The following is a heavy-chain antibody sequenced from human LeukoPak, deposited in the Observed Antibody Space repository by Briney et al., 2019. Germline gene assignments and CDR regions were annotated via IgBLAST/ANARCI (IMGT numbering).Heavy chain of an antibody. Sequence: ASVKVSCKASGYTFTGYYMHWVRQAPGQGLEWMGRINSNSGGTNYVQNFQGRVTMTRDTSINTVYMEVSGLTSDDTAVYYCARGGSGSGYLYYFDYWGQGTLVSVSS. J-gene: IGHJ4*02. CDR1: GYTFTGYY. V-gene: IGHV1-2*06. D-gene: IGHD3-10*01. CDR3: ARGGSGSGYLYYFDY. CDR2: INSNSGGT.